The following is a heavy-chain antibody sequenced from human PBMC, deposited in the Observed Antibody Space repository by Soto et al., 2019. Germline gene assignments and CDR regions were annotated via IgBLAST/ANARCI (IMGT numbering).Heavy chain of an antibody. CDR2: IIPILGET. CDR3: ARGLGVRMDD. Sequence: QVQLVQSGAEVKKPGSSVRVSCKAPGTIFSSYTISWVRQAPGQGLEWMGRIIPILGETNSAQKLQDRVTLTADKSTNTAYMELNSLRLDDTAVYFCARGLGVRMDDWGQGTTVTVSS. CDR1: GTIFSSYT. V-gene: IGHV1-69*08. J-gene: IGHJ6*02.